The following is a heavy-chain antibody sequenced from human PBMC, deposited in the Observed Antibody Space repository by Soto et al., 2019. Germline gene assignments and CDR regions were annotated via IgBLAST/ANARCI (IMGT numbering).Heavy chain of an antibody. CDR3: AREVIPLTTDWYFDL. CDR2: IYDSGST. V-gene: IGHV4-30-4*01. J-gene: IGHJ2*01. D-gene: IGHD4-17*01. CDR1: GGSISGGVGGLYY. Sequence: QLQLRESGPGLVKPSETLSLTCTVSGGSISGGVGGLYYWSWIRQPPGKGLEWIGYIYDSGSTYSNPSIKRRVTISGDTSKNRFSLRLSSVTAADTAVYYCAREVIPLTTDWYFDLWGRGTLVTVSS.